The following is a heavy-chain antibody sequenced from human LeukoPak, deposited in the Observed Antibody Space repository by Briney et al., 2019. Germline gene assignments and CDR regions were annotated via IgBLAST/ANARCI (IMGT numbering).Heavy chain of an antibody. J-gene: IGHJ4*02. CDR1: GFTFDDYA. CDR2: ISWNSGSI. V-gene: IGHV3-9*01. Sequence: PGRSLRLSCAASGFTFDDYAMHWVRQAPGKGLAGVSGISWNSGSIGYADSVKGRFTISRDNAKNSLYLQMNSLRAEDTALYYCAKDIYSSSSEGIFDYWGQGTLVTVSS. CDR3: AKDIYSSSSEGIFDY. D-gene: IGHD6-6*01.